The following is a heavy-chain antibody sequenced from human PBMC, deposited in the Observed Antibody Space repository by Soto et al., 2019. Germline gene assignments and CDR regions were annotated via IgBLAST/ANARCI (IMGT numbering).Heavy chain of an antibody. CDR2: IRDSGDYT. CDR3: AKPSQEMLNGYSPFAH. Sequence: EVQLLESGGGLVQPGGSLRLSCVASGFTFSDYAMSWVRQAPGKGLQWVSAIRDSGDYTYYADSVKGRFTISRDNSKSTLFLQIDSLNADDTALSYCAKPSQEMLNGYSPFAHLGQGTLVTVSS. D-gene: IGHD3-9*01. J-gene: IGHJ1*01. CDR1: GFTFSDYA. V-gene: IGHV3-23*01.